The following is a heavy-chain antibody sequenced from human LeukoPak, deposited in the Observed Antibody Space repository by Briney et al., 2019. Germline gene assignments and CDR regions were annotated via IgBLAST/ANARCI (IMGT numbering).Heavy chain of an antibody. CDR3: AREDGEKDWFDP. Sequence: SETLSLTCAVYGGTFSGYYWSWIRQPPGKGLEWIGEINHSGSTNYNPSPKSRVTLRVDTSKTQYALKLSSVTAADTAGYYCAREDGEKDWFDPWGQGTLVTVSS. D-gene: IGHD4-17*01. CDR2: INHSGST. J-gene: IGHJ5*02. CDR1: GGTFSGYY. V-gene: IGHV4-34*01.